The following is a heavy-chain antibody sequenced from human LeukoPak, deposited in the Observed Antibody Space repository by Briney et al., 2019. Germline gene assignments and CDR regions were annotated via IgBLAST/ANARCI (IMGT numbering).Heavy chain of an antibody. CDR3: ALGVATTPFDY. CDR2: INPSGGST. CDR1: GYTFTSYY. Sequence: VASVKVSCKASGYTFTSYYMHWVRQAPGQGLEWMGIINPSGGSTSYAQKSQGRVTMTRDTSTSTVYMELSSLRSEDTAVYYCALGVATTPFDYWGQGTLVTVSS. D-gene: IGHD5-12*01. V-gene: IGHV1-46*01. J-gene: IGHJ4*02.